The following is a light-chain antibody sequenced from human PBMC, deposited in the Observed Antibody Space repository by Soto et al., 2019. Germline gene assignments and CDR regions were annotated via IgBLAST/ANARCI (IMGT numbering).Light chain of an antibody. Sequence: EILLTQSPCTLSLSPGERATLSCRASQSVSSSYLAWYKQKPGQAPRLLIYGASSRPTRIPDRFSGSGSGTDFTLTISRLAPEAFAVYYCQQYGSSPWTFGQGTKVDIK. CDR2: GAS. CDR3: QQYGSSPWT. CDR1: QSVSSSY. J-gene: IGKJ1*01. V-gene: IGKV3-20*01.